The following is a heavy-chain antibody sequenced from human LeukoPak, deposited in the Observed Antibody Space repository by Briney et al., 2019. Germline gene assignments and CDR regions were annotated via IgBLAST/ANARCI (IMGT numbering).Heavy chain of an antibody. J-gene: IGHJ4*02. CDR1: GGSISSSSYY. CDR2: IYYSGST. V-gene: IGHV4-39*07. CDR3: ARESGGDPINAYYFDY. Sequence: SETLSLTCTVSGGSISSSSYYWGWIRQPPGKGLEWIGSIYYSGSTNYNPSLKSRVTISVDTSKDQFSLKLSPVTAADTAVYYCARESGGDPINAYYFDYWGQGTLVTVSS. D-gene: IGHD2-21*02.